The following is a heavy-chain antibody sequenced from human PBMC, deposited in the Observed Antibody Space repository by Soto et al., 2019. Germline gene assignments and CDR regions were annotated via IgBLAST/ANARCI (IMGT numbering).Heavy chain of an antibody. J-gene: IGHJ4*02. V-gene: IGHV3-23*01. Sequence: EVQLLESGGGLVQPGGSLRLSCAASGFTFSNYAMNWVRQAPWKGLEWVSVISGSGDSTYYADSVKGRFTISRDSSKNTPYLQMNSLRAEDTAVYYCARRSSSWYFDYWGQGTLVTVSS. D-gene: IGHD6-13*01. CDR3: ARRSSSWYFDY. CDR2: ISGSGDST. CDR1: GFTFSNYA.